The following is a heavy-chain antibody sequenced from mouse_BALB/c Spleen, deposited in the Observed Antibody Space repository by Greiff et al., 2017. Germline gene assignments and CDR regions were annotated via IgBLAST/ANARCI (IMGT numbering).Heavy chain of an antibody. CDR3: AREGGFAY. CDR1: GFTFSSYG. CDR2: INSNGGST. V-gene: IGHV5-6-3*01. J-gene: IGHJ3*01. Sequence: EVMLVESGGGLVQPGGSLKLSCAASGFTFSSYGMSWVRQTPDKRLELVATINSNGGSTYYPDSVKGRFTISRDNAKNTLYLQMSSLKSEDTAMYYCAREGGFAYWGQGTLVTVSA.